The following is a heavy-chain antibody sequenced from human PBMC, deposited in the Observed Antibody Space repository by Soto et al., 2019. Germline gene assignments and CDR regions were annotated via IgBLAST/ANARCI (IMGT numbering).Heavy chain of an antibody. D-gene: IGHD1-7*01. V-gene: IGHV1-18*01. CDR1: GYTFTSYG. CDR3: ARVSNWNYFGMDY. Sequence: QVQLVQSGAEVKKPGASVKVSCKASGYTFTSYGISWVRQAPGQGLEWMGWISAYNGNTNYAQKLQGRVTMTTDTATSTDYMELRSLRSDDTAVYYCARVSNWNYFGMDYWGQGPLVTVSS. J-gene: IGHJ4*02. CDR2: ISAYNGNT.